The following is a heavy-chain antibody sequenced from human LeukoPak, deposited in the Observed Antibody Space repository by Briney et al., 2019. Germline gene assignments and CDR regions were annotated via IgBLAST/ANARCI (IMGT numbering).Heavy chain of an antibody. CDR2: INHSGST. CDR1: GGSFSGYY. J-gene: IGHJ6*03. D-gene: IGHD3-9*01. V-gene: IGHV4-34*01. Sequence: SETLSLTCAVYGGSFSGYYWSWIRQPPGKGLEWVGEINHSGSTNYNPSLKSRVTISVDTSKNQFSLKLSSVTAADTAVYYCARGLYDILTGYYYYYYMDVWGKGTTVTVSS. CDR3: ARGLYDILTGYYYYYYMDV.